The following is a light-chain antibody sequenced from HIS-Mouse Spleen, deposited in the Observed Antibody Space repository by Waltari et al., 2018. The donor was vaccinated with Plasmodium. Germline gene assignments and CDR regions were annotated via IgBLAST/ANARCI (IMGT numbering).Light chain of an antibody. CDR3: QQYGSSPPT. Sequence: DIVMTQSPDSLAVSLGERATITCRASQSISSYLNWYQQKPGKAPKLLIYAASSLQSGVPSRFSGSGSGTDFTLTISRLEPEDFAVYYCQQYGSSPPTFGGGTKVEIK. CDR2: AAS. CDR1: QSISSY. J-gene: IGKJ4*01. V-gene: IGKV1-39*01.